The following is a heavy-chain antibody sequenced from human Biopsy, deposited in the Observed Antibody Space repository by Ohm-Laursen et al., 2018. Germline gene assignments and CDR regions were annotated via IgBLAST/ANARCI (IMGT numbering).Heavy chain of an antibody. D-gene: IGHD5-12*01. Sequence: PSDTLSLTCAVNGESSSGYFWNWIRQPPGKGLEWIGEINQSGSTKYNPSLKRRATLSADSSNSQFSPRLTSVTAADTAIYYCARGSGYFKLDVWGQGTTVTVSS. V-gene: IGHV4-34*01. J-gene: IGHJ6*02. CDR3: ARGSGYFKLDV. CDR2: INQSGST. CDR1: GESSSGYF.